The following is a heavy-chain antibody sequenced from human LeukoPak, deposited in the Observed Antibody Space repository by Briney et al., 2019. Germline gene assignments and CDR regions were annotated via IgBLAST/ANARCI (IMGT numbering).Heavy chain of an antibody. CDR2: ISSRGSTI. D-gene: IGHD6-19*01. Sequence: PGGSLRLSCAASGFTFSSYSMNWVRQAPGKGLEGVSYISSRGSTIYYADSVKGRFTISRDNAKNSLYLQMTSLRDEDTAVYYCARDSSGWKYYFDYWGQGTLVTVSS. CDR3: ARDSSGWKYYFDY. J-gene: IGHJ4*02. V-gene: IGHV3-48*02. CDR1: GFTFSSYS.